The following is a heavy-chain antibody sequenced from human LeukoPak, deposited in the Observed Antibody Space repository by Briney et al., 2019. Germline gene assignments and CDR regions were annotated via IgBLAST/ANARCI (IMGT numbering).Heavy chain of an antibody. D-gene: IGHD1-26*01. V-gene: IGHV4-61*02. Sequence: SQTLSLTCTVSGGSISSGGYYWSWIRQPAGKGLEWIGRIYTSGSTNYNPSLKSRVTISVDTSKNQFSLKLSSVTAADTAVYYCARQGYGYSGSYYIEYYFDYWGQGTLVTVSS. CDR2: IYTSGST. J-gene: IGHJ4*02. CDR3: ARQGYGYSGSYYIEYYFDY. CDR1: GGSISSGGYY.